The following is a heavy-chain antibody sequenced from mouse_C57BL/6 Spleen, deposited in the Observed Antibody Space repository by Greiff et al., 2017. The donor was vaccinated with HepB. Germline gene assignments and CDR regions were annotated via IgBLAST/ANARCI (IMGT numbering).Heavy chain of an antibody. CDR2: IYPRSGNN. CDR3: ARRDTTVVDYYAMDY. D-gene: IGHD1-1*01. J-gene: IGHJ4*01. Sequence: VQLQQSGAELARPGASVKLSCKASGYTFTSYGISWVKQRTGQGLEWIGEIYPRSGNNYYNEKFKGKATLTADKSSSTAYMELRSLTSEDSAVYFCARRDTTVVDYYAMDYWGQGTSVTVSS. CDR1: GYTFTSYG. V-gene: IGHV1-81*01.